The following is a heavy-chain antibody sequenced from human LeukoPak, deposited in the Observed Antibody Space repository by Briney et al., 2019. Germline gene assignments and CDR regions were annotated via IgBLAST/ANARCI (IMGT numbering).Heavy chain of an antibody. J-gene: IGHJ4*02. Sequence: GASVKASCKASGYTFTSYGISWVRQAPGQGLEWMGWISAYNGNTNYAQKLQGRVTMTTDTSTSTAYMELRSLRSDDTAVYYCAAGIDVDTAMADSTSFDYWGQGTLVTVSS. D-gene: IGHD5-18*01. CDR1: GYTFTSYG. CDR2: ISAYNGNT. CDR3: AAGIDVDTAMADSTSFDY. V-gene: IGHV1-18*01.